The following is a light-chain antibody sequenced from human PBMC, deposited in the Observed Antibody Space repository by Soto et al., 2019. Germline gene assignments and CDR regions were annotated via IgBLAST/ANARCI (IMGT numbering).Light chain of an antibody. V-gene: IGLV2-23*02. Sequence: QSALTQPASVSGSPGQSITISCTGTSSDVRSYNLVSWYQQHPGKAPKLMIYAVNKRPSGISSRFSGSKSGNTASLTISGLQAEDEADYYCCSFAGSGTFYVFGTGTKVTVL. CDR1: SSDVRSYNL. J-gene: IGLJ1*01. CDR3: CSFAGSGTFYV. CDR2: AVN.